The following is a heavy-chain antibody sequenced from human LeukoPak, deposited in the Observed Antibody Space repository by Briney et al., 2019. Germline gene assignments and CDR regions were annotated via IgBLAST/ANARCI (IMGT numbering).Heavy chain of an antibody. Sequence: GGSLRLSCSASGFTFSSYAIAWVRQAPGKGLEWVSSMTSGGSTFFADSVKGRFTISGDNSKNTVYLQMNSLGAEDTALYYCAKTTGTLLEPFDIWGQGTMVTVSS. CDR2: MTSGGST. CDR3: AKTTGTLLEPFDI. CDR1: GFTFSSYA. V-gene: IGHV3-23*01. D-gene: IGHD1-1*01. J-gene: IGHJ3*02.